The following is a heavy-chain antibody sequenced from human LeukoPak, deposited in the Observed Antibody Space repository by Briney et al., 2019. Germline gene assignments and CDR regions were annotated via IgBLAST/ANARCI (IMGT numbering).Heavy chain of an antibody. Sequence: GASVKVSCKASGGTFSSYAISWVRQAPGQGLEWMGGIIPIFGTANYAQKFQGRVTITTDESTSTAYMELSSLRSEDTAVYYCARVGYCSGGSCYPGHNWFDPWGQGTLVTVSS. CDR2: IIPIFGTA. V-gene: IGHV1-69*05. D-gene: IGHD2-15*01. CDR3: ARVGYCSGGSCYPGHNWFDP. CDR1: GGTFSSYA. J-gene: IGHJ5*02.